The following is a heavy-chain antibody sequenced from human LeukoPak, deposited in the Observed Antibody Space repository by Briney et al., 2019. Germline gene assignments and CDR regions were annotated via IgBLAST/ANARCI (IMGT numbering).Heavy chain of an antibody. Sequence: SETLSLTCTVSGXSISSTDYYWAWIRQPPGKGLEWIGAIFYNGKTFYNPSLENRVTMSVDSSKNQFSLKLTSVTAADTAVYYCARRSGRTPNYFDPWGQGTLVTVSS. J-gene: IGHJ5*02. CDR1: GXSISSTDYY. D-gene: IGHD6-25*01. CDR2: IFYNGKT. V-gene: IGHV4-39*01. CDR3: ARRSGRTPNYFDP.